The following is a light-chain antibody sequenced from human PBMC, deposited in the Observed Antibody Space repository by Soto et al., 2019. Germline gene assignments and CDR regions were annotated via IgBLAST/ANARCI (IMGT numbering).Light chain of an antibody. V-gene: IGLV1-44*01. CDR3: SSYTTTNTLWV. J-gene: IGLJ3*02. CDR2: SNN. CDR1: SSNIGSNT. Sequence: QSVLTQPPSASGTPGQRVTISCSGSSSNIGSNTVNWYQQLPGTAPKLLIYSNNQRPSGVPDRFSGSKSGTSASLAISGLQAEDEADYFCSSYTTTNTLWVFGGGTKLTVL.